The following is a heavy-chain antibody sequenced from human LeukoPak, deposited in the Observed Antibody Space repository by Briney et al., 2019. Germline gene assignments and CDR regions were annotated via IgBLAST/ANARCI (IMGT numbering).Heavy chain of an antibody. CDR2: IYSGGSK. D-gene: IGHD1-26*01. J-gene: IGHJ4*02. V-gene: IGHV3-53*01. CDR3: ARDGGCYYFDY. CDR1: GFTVSSNY. Sequence: GGSLRLSCAASGFTVSSNYMSWVRQAPGKGLEWGAVIYSGGSKYYADSVKGRFTISRDISKTTLYLQMNSLRAEDTAVYYCARDGGCYYFDYWGQGTLVTVSS.